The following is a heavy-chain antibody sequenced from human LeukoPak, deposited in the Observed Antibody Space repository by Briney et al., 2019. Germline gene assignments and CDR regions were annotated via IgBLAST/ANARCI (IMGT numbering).Heavy chain of an antibody. J-gene: IGHJ4*02. Sequence: GGSLRLSCAASGFTFSHYSMNWVRQAPGKGLEWVSYITNSSATIYYADSVKGRFTIFRDNAKNSLYLQMNSLRAEDTAIYYCAGDRNSDWYSPLDYWGQGSQVTVSP. V-gene: IGHV3-48*01. D-gene: IGHD6-19*01. CDR3: AGDRNSDWYSPLDY. CDR1: GFTFSHYS. CDR2: ITNSSATI.